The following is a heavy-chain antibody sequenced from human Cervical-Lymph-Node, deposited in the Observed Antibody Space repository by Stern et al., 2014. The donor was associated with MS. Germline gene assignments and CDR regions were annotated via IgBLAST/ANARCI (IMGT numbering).Heavy chain of an antibody. D-gene: IGHD2-15*01. CDR1: EYTHNNYL. CDR2: INPSGAT. CDR3: AVRYCSGGRCYSVPDV. J-gene: IGHJ6*02. Sequence: QMQLVQSGSEVKKPGASVKVSCKASEYTHNNYLIHWVRQAPGQRPDWMGVINPSGATNYAQKVQDRVTMTTDASTSTFYMELSRLRSEDTAVYYCAVRYCSGGRCYSVPDVGGQGTTVIVSS. V-gene: IGHV1-46*02.